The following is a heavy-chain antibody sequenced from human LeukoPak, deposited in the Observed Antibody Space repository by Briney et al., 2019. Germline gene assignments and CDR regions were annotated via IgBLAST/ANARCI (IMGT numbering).Heavy chain of an antibody. D-gene: IGHD2-8*01. CDR1: GGSISSGSHY. CDR3: ARVAGDLMGGAYYYYMDV. J-gene: IGHJ6*03. Sequence: SETLSLTCTVSGGSISSGSHYWSWIRQPAGKGLEWIGRIYTSGSTNYNPSPKSRVTISVDTSKNQFSLKLSSVTAADTAVYYCARVAGDLMGGAYYYYMDVWGKGTTVTVSS. V-gene: IGHV4-61*02. CDR2: IYTSGST.